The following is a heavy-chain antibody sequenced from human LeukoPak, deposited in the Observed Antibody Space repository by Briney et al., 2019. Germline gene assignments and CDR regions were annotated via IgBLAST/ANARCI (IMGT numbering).Heavy chain of an antibody. V-gene: IGHV4-59*01. CDR3: ARAGPENLNWRYYIDF. J-gene: IGHJ4*02. D-gene: IGHD1-1*01. Sequence: PSETLSLTCTVSGDSINKYFWSWLRQSPGKGLEWIGYISHSGNTNYNPSLKSRVTISLDKSNNQFSLRLSSVTAADTAVYYCARAGPENLNWRYYIDFWDQGILVTVSS. CDR1: GDSINKYF. CDR2: ISHSGNT.